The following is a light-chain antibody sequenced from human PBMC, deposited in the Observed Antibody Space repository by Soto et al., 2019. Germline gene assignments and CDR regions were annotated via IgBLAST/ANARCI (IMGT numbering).Light chain of an antibody. V-gene: IGKV3-20*01. Sequence: ESVWTQSPATQSLSPGERAPLSCRASQSVSSYLAWYQQKPGQAPRLLIYGASNRATGIPDRFSGSGSGTDFTLTISRLEPDDFAVYYCQQYDSSRTFGQGTKVAIK. CDR2: GAS. CDR3: QQYDSSRT. J-gene: IGKJ1*01. CDR1: QSVSSY.